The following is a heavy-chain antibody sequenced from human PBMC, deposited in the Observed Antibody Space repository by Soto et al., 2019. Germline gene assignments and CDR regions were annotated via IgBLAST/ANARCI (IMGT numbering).Heavy chain of an antibody. CDR2: INTYNGNT. CDR3: ARDSYGNFDY. J-gene: IGHJ4*02. Sequence: GASVKVSCKASGYIFTNYGFNWVRQAPGQGLEWMGWINTYNGNTNYAQKLHGRVTMTTDTSTTTAYMELRSLRSDDTAVYYCARDSYGNFDYWGQGTLVTVSS. D-gene: IGHD3-10*01. CDR1: GYIFTNYG. V-gene: IGHV1-18*01.